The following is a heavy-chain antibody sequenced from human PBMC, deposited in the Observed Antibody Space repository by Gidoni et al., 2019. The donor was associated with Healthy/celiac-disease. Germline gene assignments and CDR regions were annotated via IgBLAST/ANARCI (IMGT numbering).Heavy chain of an antibody. D-gene: IGHD6-13*01. V-gene: IGHV1-69*01. Sequence: QVQLVQSGAEVKKPGSSVKVSCKAYGGTFSSYAISWVRQAPGQGLEWMGGIIPIFGTANYAQKFQGRGTITADESTSTAYMELSSLRAEDTAVYYCARDGIAARDGMDVWGQGTTVTVSS. J-gene: IGHJ6*02. CDR3: ARDGIAARDGMDV. CDR2: IIPIFGTA. CDR1: GGTFSSYA.